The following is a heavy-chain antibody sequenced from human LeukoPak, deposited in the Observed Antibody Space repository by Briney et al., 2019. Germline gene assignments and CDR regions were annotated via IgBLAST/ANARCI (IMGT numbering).Heavy chain of an antibody. D-gene: IGHD5-18*01. CDR3: ARGRYSYGPQNYDYMDV. CDR2: ISHSGST. CDR1: GGSFSGYY. V-gene: IGHV4-34*01. Sequence: SETLSLTCAVYGGSFSGYYWSWIRQPPGKGLEWIGEISHSGSTNYNPSLKSRVTISVDTSKNQFSLKLSSVTAADTAVYYCARGRYSYGPQNYDYMDVWGKGTTVTISS. J-gene: IGHJ6*03.